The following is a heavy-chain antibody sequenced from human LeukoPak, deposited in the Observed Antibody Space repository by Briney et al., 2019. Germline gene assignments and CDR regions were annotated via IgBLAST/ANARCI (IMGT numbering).Heavy chain of an antibody. V-gene: IGHV1-8*01. J-gene: IGHJ6*03. CDR1: GYTFTSYD. CDR3: ARESGYYDFWSGYYYYYMDV. D-gene: IGHD3-3*01. Sequence: ASVKVSCKASGYTFTSYDINWVRQATGQGLEWMGWMNPNSGNTGYAQKSQGRVTMTRNTSISTAYMELSSLRSEDTAEYYCARESGYYDFWSGYYYYYMDVWGKGTTVTVSS. CDR2: MNPNSGNT.